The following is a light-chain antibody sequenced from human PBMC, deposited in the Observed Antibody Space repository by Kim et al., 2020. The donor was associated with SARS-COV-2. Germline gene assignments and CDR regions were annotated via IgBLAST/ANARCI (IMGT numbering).Light chain of an antibody. CDR3: QAWDSSTDVV. J-gene: IGLJ2*01. Sequence: SYELTQPPSVSESPGQTASITCSGDKLGDKYACWYQQKPGQSPVLVIYQDSKRPSGIPERFSGSNSGNTATLTISGTQAMDEADYYCQAWDSSTDVVFGGGSQLTVL. CDR1: KLGDKY. CDR2: QDS. V-gene: IGLV3-1*01.